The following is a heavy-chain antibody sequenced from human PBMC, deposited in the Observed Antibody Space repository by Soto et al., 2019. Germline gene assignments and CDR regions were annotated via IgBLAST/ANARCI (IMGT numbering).Heavy chain of an antibody. CDR3: ARGRGPYCGGDCYPNWFDP. Sequence: ASVKVSCKASGYTFTSYVISWVRQAPGQGLEWMGWISAYNGNTNYAQKLQGRVTMTTDTSTSTAYMELRSRRSDDTAVYYCARGRGPYCGGDCYPNWFDPWGQGTLVTVSS. V-gene: IGHV1-18*04. D-gene: IGHD2-21*02. J-gene: IGHJ5*02. CDR1: GYTFTSYV. CDR2: ISAYNGNT.